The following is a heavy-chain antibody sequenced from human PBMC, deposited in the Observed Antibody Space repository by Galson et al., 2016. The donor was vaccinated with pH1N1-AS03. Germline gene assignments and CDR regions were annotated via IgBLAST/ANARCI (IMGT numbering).Heavy chain of an antibody. J-gene: IGHJ4*02. Sequence: SLRLSCAASGFTFSTYTMNWVRQAPGKGLEWVAYISSSSRFIYYADAVQGRFTISKDSPKNSVYLRMNGLRADDTAVYYCARDGGYSSGWIDFWGQGTLVSVSS. CDR2: ISSSSRFI. D-gene: IGHD3-22*01. CDR1: GFTFSTYT. V-gene: IGHV3-21*01. CDR3: ARDGGYSSGWIDF.